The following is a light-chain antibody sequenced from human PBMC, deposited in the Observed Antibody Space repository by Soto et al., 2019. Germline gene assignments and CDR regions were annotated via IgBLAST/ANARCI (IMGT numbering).Light chain of an antibody. Sequence: EIVMTQSPATLSVSPGERAPLSCRASQSVSRNLAWYQQKPGQAPRLLIYGASTRATGIPARFSGRGSGTEFTLTISSLQSEDFAVYYCQQYNDWPRTFGQGTKVEIK. J-gene: IGKJ1*01. V-gene: IGKV3-15*01. CDR3: QQYNDWPRT. CDR2: GAS. CDR1: QSVSRN.